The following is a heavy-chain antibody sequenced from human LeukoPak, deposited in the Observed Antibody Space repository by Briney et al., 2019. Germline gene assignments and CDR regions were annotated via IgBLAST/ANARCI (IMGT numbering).Heavy chain of an antibody. CDR2: IDAGGDGT. V-gene: IGHV3-23*01. CDR3: AKDLGSSGWYIDY. Sequence: GGSLRLSCVTSGFTFKTYAMNWVRQAPGKGLEWVSAIDAGGDGTYFVDFVKGRFIISRDNSKNTVYLQMNSLRAEDTAVYYCAKDLGSSGWYIDYWGQGTLVTVSS. J-gene: IGHJ4*02. CDR1: GFTFKTYA. D-gene: IGHD6-19*01.